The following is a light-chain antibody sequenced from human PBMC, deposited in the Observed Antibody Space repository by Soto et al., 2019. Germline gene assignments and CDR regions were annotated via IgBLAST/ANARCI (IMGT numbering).Light chain of an antibody. Sequence: PGETATVSFRASQSLSRFLAWYQQKPGQAPRLLIYDASNRATGIPARFSGSGSGTDYTLTISSLEPEDIAVYYCQQYNDWPPITFGQGTKVDVK. J-gene: IGKJ1*01. CDR3: QQYNDWPPIT. V-gene: IGKV3-11*01. CDR2: DAS. CDR1: QSLSRF.